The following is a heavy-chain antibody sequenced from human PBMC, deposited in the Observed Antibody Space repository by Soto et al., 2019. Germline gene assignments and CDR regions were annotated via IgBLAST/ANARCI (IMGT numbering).Heavy chain of an antibody. V-gene: IGHV3-21*01. J-gene: IGHJ4*02. CDR1: GFTFSSYS. D-gene: IGHD1-26*01. CDR3: ASFSLGVGATTGRGY. CDR2: ISSSSSYI. Sequence: EVQLVESGGGLVKPGGSLRFSCAASGFTFSSYSMNWVRQAPGKGLEWVSSISSSSSYIYYADSVKGRFTISRDNAKNSLYLQMNSLRAEDTAVYYCASFSLGVGATTGRGYWGQGTLVTVSS.